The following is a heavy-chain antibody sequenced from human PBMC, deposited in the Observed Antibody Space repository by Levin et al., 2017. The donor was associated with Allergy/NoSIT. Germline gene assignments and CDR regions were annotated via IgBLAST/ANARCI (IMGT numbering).Heavy chain of an antibody. V-gene: IGHV3-7*01. CDR2: IKQDGSEK. CDR3: ATSRTFDY. D-gene: IGHD1-14*01. J-gene: IGHJ4*02. Sequence: AASVKVSCAASGFTFSSYWMSWVRQAPGKGLEWVANIKQDGSEKNYVDSVKGRFTISRDNAENSVYLQMNSLRAEDTAVYYCATSRTFDYWGQGTQVTVSS. CDR1: GFTFSSYW.